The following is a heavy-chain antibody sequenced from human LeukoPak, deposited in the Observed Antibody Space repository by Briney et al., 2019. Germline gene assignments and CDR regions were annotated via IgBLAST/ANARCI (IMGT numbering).Heavy chain of an antibody. CDR3: ARHLSGITGYTYGRGIDY. CDR2: LSDSGGTT. V-gene: IGHV3-23*01. CDR1: GFTFSSYG. Sequence: GGSLRLSCAASGFTFSSYGMSWVRQAPGKGLQWVSTLSDSGGTTYYADSVRGRFTISRDNYKNTLYLQLNSLRAEDTAVYYCARHLSGITGYTYGRGIDYWGQGTLLTVSS. J-gene: IGHJ4*02. D-gene: IGHD5-18*01.